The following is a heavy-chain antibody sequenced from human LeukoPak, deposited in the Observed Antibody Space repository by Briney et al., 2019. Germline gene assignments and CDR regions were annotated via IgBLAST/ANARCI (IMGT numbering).Heavy chain of an antibody. CDR1: GFTFGDYA. D-gene: IGHD7-27*01. CDR2: IRSKTYGGTT. CDR3: TKSPKWGSLFDY. J-gene: IGHJ4*02. V-gene: IGHV3-49*04. Sequence: PGRSLRLSCTASGFTFGDYALSWVRQAPGKGLEWVGFIRSKTYGGTTEYAASVKGRFTISRDDSNSIAYLQMNSLKTEDTAVYYCTKSPKWGSLFDYWGQGTLVTVSS.